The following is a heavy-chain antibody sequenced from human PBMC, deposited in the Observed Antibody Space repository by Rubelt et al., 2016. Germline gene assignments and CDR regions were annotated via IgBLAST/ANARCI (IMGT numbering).Heavy chain of an antibody. D-gene: IGHD2-2*02. CDR3: ARGGDCSSTSCYSWFDP. Sequence: QVQLQESGPGLVKPSETLSLTCTVSGGSISSYYWSWIRQPPGKGLEWIGPVCYNGDTSYNPSLKNRVTISVDTSKNQFSPKLSSVTAADTAVDYCARGGDCSSTSCYSWFDPWGQGTLVTVSS. CDR1: GGSISSYY. CDR2: VCYNGDT. J-gene: IGHJ5*02. V-gene: IGHV4-59*08.